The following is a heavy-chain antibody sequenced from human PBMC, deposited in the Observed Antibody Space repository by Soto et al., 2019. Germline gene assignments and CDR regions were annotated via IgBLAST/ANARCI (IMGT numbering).Heavy chain of an antibody. CDR1: GGSISSSNYY. V-gene: IGHV4-39*01. CDR3: ATLSRLRLVDY. D-gene: IGHD6-19*01. J-gene: IGHJ4*02. CDR2: IYYSGTT. Sequence: GGSISSSNYYWGWIRQPPGKGLEWIGSIYYSGTTYYNPSLKSRVTISVDTSKSQFSLKLSSVTAADTAVYYCATLSRLRLVDYWGQGTLVTVSS.